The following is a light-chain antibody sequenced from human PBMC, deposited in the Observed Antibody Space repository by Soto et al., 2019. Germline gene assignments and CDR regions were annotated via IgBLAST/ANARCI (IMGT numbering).Light chain of an antibody. J-gene: IGKJ1*01. CDR3: QQYGSSSWT. CDR1: QRVSSSF. Sequence: EIVLTQSPGTLSLSPGERATLSCRASQRVSSSFLAWYQQKPGQAPRLLIYGASSRATGIPDRFSGSGSGTDLTLTISRLEPEDFAVYYCQQYGSSSWTFGQGTKVEIK. CDR2: GAS. V-gene: IGKV3-20*01.